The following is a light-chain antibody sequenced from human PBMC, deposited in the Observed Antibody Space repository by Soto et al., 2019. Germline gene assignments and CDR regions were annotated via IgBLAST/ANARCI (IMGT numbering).Light chain of an antibody. Sequence: QSVLTQPPSVSGAPGQRVTISCTGSTSNIGSNCDVHWYQQIPGTAPKLLIYGNNNRPSGVPDRFSGSKSATSASLAITGLQADDEADYYCQSYDSRLSAVVFGGGTKLTVL. CDR2: GNN. CDR3: QSYDSRLSAVV. V-gene: IGLV1-40*01. J-gene: IGLJ2*01. CDR1: TSNIGSNCD.